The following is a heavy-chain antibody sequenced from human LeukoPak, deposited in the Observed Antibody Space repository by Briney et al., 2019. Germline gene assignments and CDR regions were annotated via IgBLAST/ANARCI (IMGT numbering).Heavy chain of an antibody. CDR1: GFTFSSYA. V-gene: IGHV3-30-3*01. CDR3: ARDGAEYQLLPYYFDY. CDR2: ISYDGSNK. J-gene: IGHJ4*02. D-gene: IGHD2-2*01. Sequence: PGGSLRLSCAASGFTFSSYAMHWVRQAPGKGLEWVAVISYDGSNKYYADSVKGRFTISRDNSKNTLYLQMNSLRAEDTAVYYCARDGAEYQLLPYYFDYWGQGTLVTVSS.